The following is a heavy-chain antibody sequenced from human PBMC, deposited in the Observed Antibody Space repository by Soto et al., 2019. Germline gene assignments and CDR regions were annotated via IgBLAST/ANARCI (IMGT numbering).Heavy chain of an antibody. V-gene: IGHV3-33*01. J-gene: IGHJ4*02. CDR2: IWYDGSNK. CDR1: GFTFSSYG. CDR3: ARDKGPGWRLGFYFDY. Sequence: PGGSLRLSCAASGFTFSSYGMHWVRQAPGKGLEWVAVIWYDGSNKYYADSVKGRFTISRDNSKNTLYLQMNSLRAEDTAVYYCARDKGPGWRLGFYFDYWGQGTLVTVSS. D-gene: IGHD2-21*01.